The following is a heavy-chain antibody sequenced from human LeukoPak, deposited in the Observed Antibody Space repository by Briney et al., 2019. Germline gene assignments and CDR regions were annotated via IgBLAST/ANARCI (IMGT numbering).Heavy chain of an antibody. J-gene: IGHJ4*02. CDR3: ARASPRRIAVAGTIDY. V-gene: IGHV4-34*01. D-gene: IGHD6-19*01. CDR1: GVSFSGYY. CDR2: INHSGST. Sequence: SETLSLTCAVYGVSFSGYYWSWICQPPGKGLEWIGEINHSGSTNYNLSLKSRVTISVDTSKNQFSLKLSSVTAADTAVYYCARASPRRIAVAGTIDYWGQGTLVTVSS.